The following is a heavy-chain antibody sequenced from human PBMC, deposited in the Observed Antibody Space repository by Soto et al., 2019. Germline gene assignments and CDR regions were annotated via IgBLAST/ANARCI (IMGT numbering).Heavy chain of an antibody. CDR2: FDPEDGET. CDR3: ATGSYDFWSGYPHDYYGMDV. D-gene: IGHD3-3*01. Sequence: ASVRVSCKVAGYTLTVLSMHWVRQAPGKGLEWMGGFDPEDGETIYAQKFQGRVTMTEDTSTDTAYMELSSLRSEDTAVYYCATGSYDFWSGYPHDYYGMDVWGQGTTVTVSS. V-gene: IGHV1-24*01. CDR1: GYTLTVLS. J-gene: IGHJ6*02.